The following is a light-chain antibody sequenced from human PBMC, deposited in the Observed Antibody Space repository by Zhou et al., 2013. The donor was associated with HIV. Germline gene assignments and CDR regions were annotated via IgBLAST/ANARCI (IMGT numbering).Light chain of an antibody. CDR2: DAS. V-gene: IGKV1-39*01. CDR1: QSITRY. J-gene: IGKJ1*01. Sequence: DIQMTQSPSSLSASVGDRVSITCRASQSITRYLNWYQHRPGKAPKLLIYDASNLRSGVPSRFTGSGSGTDFTLTITSLQPEDFATYYCQHYNSYPWTFGQGTQVEIK. CDR3: QHYNSYPWT.